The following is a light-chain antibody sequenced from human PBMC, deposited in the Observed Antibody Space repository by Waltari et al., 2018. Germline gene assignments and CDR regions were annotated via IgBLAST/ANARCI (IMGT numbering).Light chain of an antibody. Sequence: DIQMTQSPSTLSASIGDRVNITCRASQSITNWLAWYQQKPGKAPKLLIYKASTLESGVPSRFSGSGSGTEFTLTISSLQPDDFATYYCQQYNNYVATFGQGTKVEIK. CDR3: QQYNNYVAT. CDR1: QSITNW. J-gene: IGKJ1*01. V-gene: IGKV1-5*03. CDR2: KAS.